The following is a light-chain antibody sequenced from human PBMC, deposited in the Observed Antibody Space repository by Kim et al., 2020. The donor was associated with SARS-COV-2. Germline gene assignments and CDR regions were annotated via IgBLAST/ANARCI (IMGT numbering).Light chain of an antibody. V-gene: IGLV2-14*03. Sequence: HSALTQPASVSGSPGQSITISCTGTSSDVGAYNSVSWYQQHPGKAPKLLICDVSDRPSGISIRFSGSKSGNTASLSISGLQAEDEADYYCSSYTDYNTVIFGGGTQLTVL. J-gene: IGLJ2*01. CDR2: DVS. CDR3: SSYTDYNTVI. CDR1: SSDVGAYNS.